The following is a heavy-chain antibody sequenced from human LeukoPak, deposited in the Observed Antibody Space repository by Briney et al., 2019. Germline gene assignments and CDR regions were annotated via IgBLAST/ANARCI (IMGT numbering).Heavy chain of an antibody. J-gene: IGHJ6*02. D-gene: IGHD2-8*01. CDR1: GASFSSGGYY. V-gene: IGHV4-31*03. Sequence: SETLSLTCIVSGASFSSGGYYWNWIRQHPGKGLEWIGYIHNSGNTYYNLSLKTRVIISIDTSENQFSLKLSSVTAADTAVYFCARSSRYCTNTNCGMDVWGQGTTVTVSS. CDR2: IHNSGNT. CDR3: ARSSRYCTNTNCGMDV.